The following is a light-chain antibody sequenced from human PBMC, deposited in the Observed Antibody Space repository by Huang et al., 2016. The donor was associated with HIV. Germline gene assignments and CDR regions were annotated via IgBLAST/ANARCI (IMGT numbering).Light chain of an antibody. CDR2: GAS. CDR1: RSVGNN. CDR3: QQYNDWPPWYT. V-gene: IGKV3-15*01. J-gene: IGKJ2*01. Sequence: IVMTQSPATLSVSPGERVTLSCRASRSVGNNLAWYQQKVGQPPRLLIYGASTRATGIAARFSGSGSGTDFTLTISSPQSEDFAVYYCQQYNDWPPWYTFGQGTKLEIK.